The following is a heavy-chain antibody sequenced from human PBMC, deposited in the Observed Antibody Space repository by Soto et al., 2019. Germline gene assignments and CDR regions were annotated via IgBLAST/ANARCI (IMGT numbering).Heavy chain of an antibody. CDR1: GYTFTSYY. CDR3: ARDGVGAGTMYYYGMDV. Sequence: QVQLVQSGAEVKKPGASVKVSCKASGYTFTSYYMHWVRQAPGQGLEWMGIINPSGGSTSYAQKFQGRVTMTRDTSTSTVYMELSSLRSEDTAVYYCARDGVGAGTMYYYGMDVWGQGTTVTVSS. D-gene: IGHD6-19*01. V-gene: IGHV1-46*01. J-gene: IGHJ6*02. CDR2: INPSGGST.